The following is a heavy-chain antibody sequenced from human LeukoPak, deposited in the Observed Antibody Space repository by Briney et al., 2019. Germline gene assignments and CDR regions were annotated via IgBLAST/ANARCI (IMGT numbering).Heavy chain of an antibody. CDR3: ARPPVKNRRDAFDI. Sequence: ASVKVSCKASGYTFTSYAMHWVRQAPGQRLEWMGWINAGNGNTKYSQKFQGRVTITRDISASTAYMELNSLRAEDTAVYYCARPPVKNRRDAFDIWGQGTMVTVSS. CDR2: INAGNGNT. CDR1: GYTFTSYA. D-gene: IGHD2/OR15-2a*01. V-gene: IGHV1-3*01. J-gene: IGHJ3*02.